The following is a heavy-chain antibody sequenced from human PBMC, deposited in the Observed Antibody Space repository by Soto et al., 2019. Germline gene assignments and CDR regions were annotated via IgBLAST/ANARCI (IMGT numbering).Heavy chain of an antibody. CDR2: INPDSGAT. V-gene: IGHV1-2*02. Sequence: SVKVSCKASGYTFTAYYIHWVRQAPGQGPEWMAWINPDSGATYSAPKFQGRVTVTSDTSINTSSMELSSLRSDDTAVYYCARVKYGTLRPPTYMFDPWGQGNLVTVSS. CDR3: ARVKYGTLRPPTYMFDP. CDR1: GYTFTAYY. J-gene: IGHJ5*02. D-gene: IGHD1-1*01.